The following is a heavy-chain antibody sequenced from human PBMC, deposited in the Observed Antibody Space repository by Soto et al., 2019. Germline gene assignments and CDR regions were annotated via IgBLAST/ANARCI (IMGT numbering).Heavy chain of an antibody. CDR3: AGRGVVTPYYYYYGMDV. V-gene: IGHV1-46*01. D-gene: IGHD3-3*01. J-gene: IGHJ6*02. CDR1: GYTFTSYY. CDR2: INPSGGST. Sequence: GAPVKVSCKASGYTFTSYYMHWVRQAPGQGLEWMGIINPSGGSTSYAQKFQGRVTMTRDTSTSTVYMELSSLRSEDTAVYYCAGRGVVTPYYYYYGMDVWGQGTTVTVFS.